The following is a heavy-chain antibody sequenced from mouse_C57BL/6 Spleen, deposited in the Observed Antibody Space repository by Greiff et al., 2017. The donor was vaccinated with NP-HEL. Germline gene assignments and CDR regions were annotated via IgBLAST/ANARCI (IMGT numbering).Heavy chain of an antibody. V-gene: IGHV1-22*01. CDR3: AKGVTTEGYYAMDY. D-gene: IGHD2-2*01. CDR2: INPNNGGT. J-gene: IGHJ4*01. CDR1: GYTFTDYN. Sequence: DVQLQESGPELVKPGASVKMSCKASGYTFTDYNMHWVKQSHGKSLEWIGYINPNNGGTSYNQKFKGKATLTVNKSSSTAYMELRSLTSEDSAVYYCAKGVTTEGYYAMDYWGQGTSVTVSS.